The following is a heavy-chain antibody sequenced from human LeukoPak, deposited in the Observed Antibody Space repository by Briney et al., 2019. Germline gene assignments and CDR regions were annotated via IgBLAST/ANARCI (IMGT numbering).Heavy chain of an antibody. V-gene: IGHV3-7*01. Sequence: GGSLRLSCAASGFTFSSYWMSWVRQAPGKGLEWVANIKQDGSEKYYVDSVKGRFTISRDNAKNSLYLQMNSLRAEDMAVYYCARDGGYCSSISCHFDYWGQGTLVTVSS. CDR3: ARDGGYCSSISCHFDY. CDR1: GFTFSSYW. CDR2: IKQDGSEK. J-gene: IGHJ4*02. D-gene: IGHD2-2*01.